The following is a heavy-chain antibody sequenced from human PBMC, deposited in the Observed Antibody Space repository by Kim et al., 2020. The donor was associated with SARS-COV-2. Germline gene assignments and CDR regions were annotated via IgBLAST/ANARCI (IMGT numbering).Heavy chain of an antibody. Sequence: GGSLRLSCAASGFTFDDYAMYWVRQAPGKGLEWVSGISWNSGSIGYADSVKGRFTISRDNAKNSLYLQMNSLRAEDTALYYCAKGRRVVGWFDPWGQGTLVTVSS. J-gene: IGHJ5*02. CDR3: AKGRRVVGWFDP. CDR1: GFTFDDYA. V-gene: IGHV3-9*01. D-gene: IGHD3-10*01. CDR2: ISWNSGSI.